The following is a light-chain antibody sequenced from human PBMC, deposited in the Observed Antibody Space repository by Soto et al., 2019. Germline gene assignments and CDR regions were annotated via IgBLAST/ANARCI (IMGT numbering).Light chain of an antibody. Sequence: DIQMTQSPSSVSASVGDRVTITCRASQGISSWLAWYQQKPGKAPKLLIYDASSLQSGVPSRFSGSGSGTDLTLNTSSLHPEDVATYYCQQHNSFPPLTFGGGTKVEIK. CDR1: QGISSW. CDR2: DAS. J-gene: IGKJ4*01. V-gene: IGKV1-12*01. CDR3: QQHNSFPPLT.